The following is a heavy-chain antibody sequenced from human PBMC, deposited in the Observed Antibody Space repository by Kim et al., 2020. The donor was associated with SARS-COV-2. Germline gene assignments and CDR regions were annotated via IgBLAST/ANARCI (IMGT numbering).Heavy chain of an antibody. J-gene: IGHJ4*02. CDR1: GYMFTHYA. Sequence: ASVKVSCKASGYMFTHYAISWVRQAPGRGLEWMGWINTYNGNSNLAQNLQGRVTMTTDTTTSTAYMEVRSLRSDDTAVYYCARAPLTAEAPSTYWGQGTLAT. CDR2: INTYNGNS. D-gene: IGHD3-9*01. CDR3: ARAPLTAEAPSTY. V-gene: IGHV1-18*01.